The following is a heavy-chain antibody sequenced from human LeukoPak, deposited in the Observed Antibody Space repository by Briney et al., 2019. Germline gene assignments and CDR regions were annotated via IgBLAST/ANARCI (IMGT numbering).Heavy chain of an antibody. CDR3: ALIAAAGYFDP. Sequence: ASVKVSCKASGYTFTSYGISWVRQAPGQGLEWMGCISAYNGNTNYAQKLQGRVTMTTDTSTSKAYMELRSLRSDDPAVYYCALIAAAGYFDPWGQGTLVTVSS. CDR1: GYTFTSYG. J-gene: IGHJ5*02. D-gene: IGHD6-13*01. CDR2: ISAYNGNT. V-gene: IGHV1-18*04.